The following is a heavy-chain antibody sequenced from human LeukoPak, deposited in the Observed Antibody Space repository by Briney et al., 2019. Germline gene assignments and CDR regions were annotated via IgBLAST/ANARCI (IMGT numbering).Heavy chain of an antibody. CDR3: ARTPGNTLDY. CDR1: GGSMTSHY. V-gene: IGHV4-59*11. Sequence: PSETLSLTCSVSGGSMTSHYWTWIRQPPGKGPEWIGYAFYSGTTNYNPSLKSRVTISVDTSKKQFSLKLNSVTAADTAVYYCARTPGNTLDYWGQGTLVSVSS. D-gene: IGHD1-14*01. CDR2: AFYSGTT. J-gene: IGHJ4*02.